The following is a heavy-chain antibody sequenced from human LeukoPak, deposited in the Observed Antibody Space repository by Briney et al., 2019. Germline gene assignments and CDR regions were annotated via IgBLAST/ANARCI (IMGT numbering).Heavy chain of an antibody. CDR1: GFTFSSYS. Sequence: GRSLRLSCAASGFTFSSYSMNWVRQAPGKGLEWVSSISSSGSDIYYAASVKGRFTVTRDNAKTSLYLQMNSLRVEDTAVYYCARERRGGYSAFDYWGQGTLVTVSS. D-gene: IGHD5-18*01. V-gene: IGHV3-21*01. CDR3: ARERRGGYSAFDY. J-gene: IGHJ4*02. CDR2: ISSSGSDI.